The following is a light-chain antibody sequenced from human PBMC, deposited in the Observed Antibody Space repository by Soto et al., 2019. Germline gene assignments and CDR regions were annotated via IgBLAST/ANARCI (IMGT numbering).Light chain of an antibody. CDR3: QQYNNWPPLT. J-gene: IGKJ4*01. CDR2: AAS. CDR1: QNIIFY. V-gene: IGKV1-39*01. Sequence: IQMPQSPSSLSASVGDRVTITCRASQNIIFYLNWYQQKPGKAPKLLIYAASNLQSGAPSRFSGSGSGTEFTLTISSLQSEDFAVYYCQQYNNWPPLTFAGRTKVAIK.